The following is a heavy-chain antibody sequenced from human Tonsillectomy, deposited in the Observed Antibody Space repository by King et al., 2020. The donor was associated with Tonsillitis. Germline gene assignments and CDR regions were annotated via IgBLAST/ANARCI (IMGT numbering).Heavy chain of an antibody. CDR3: ARASYGDYYYCIDV. D-gene: IGHD4-17*01. V-gene: IGHV3-7*03. CDR1: GFTFSSYW. Sequence: VQLVESGGGLVQPGGSLRLSCAASGFTFSSYWMSWVRQAPGKGLEWVANIKQDGSEKYYVDSVKGRFTISRDNAKNSLYLQMNSLRAEDTAVYYCARASYGDYYYCIDVWGQGTTVTVSS. CDR2: IKQDGSEK. J-gene: IGHJ6*02.